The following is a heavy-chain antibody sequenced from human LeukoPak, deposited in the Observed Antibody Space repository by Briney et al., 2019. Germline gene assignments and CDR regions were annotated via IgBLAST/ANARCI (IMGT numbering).Heavy chain of an antibody. Sequence: GGSLRLSCATSGFTLSSYSMNWVRQAPGKGLEWVSYISSGSTTIYYADSVKGRFTVSRDNAKNSLYLQMNSLRAEDTAVYYCARDVEQWLVRVYYFDYWGQGTLVTVSS. D-gene: IGHD6-19*01. V-gene: IGHV3-48*01. CDR3: ARDVEQWLVRVYYFDY. CDR2: ISSGSTTI. CDR1: GFTLSSYS. J-gene: IGHJ4*02.